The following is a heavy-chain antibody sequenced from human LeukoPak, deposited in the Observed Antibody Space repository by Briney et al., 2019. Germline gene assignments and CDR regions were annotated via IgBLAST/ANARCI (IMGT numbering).Heavy chain of an antibody. CDR1: GFTFSSYA. V-gene: IGHV3-30-3*01. CDR2: ISYDGSNK. CDR3: AKGNCRGTSCCSDY. D-gene: IGHD2-2*01. Sequence: GGSLRLSCAASGFTFSSYAMHWVRQAPGKGLEWVAVISYDGSNKYYADSVKGRFTISRDNSKNTLYLQMNSLRAEDTAVYYCAKGNCRGTSCCSDYWGQGTLVTVSS. J-gene: IGHJ4*02.